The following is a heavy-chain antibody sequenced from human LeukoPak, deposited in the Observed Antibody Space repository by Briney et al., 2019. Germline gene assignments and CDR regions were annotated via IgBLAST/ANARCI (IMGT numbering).Heavy chain of an antibody. J-gene: IGHJ4*02. V-gene: IGHV1-8*01. CDR3: ARSIAVAGKFDY. CDR2: MNPNSGNT. D-gene: IGHD6-19*01. CDR1: GYTFTSYD. Sequence: ASVKVSCKASGYTFTSYDINWVRQATGQGLEWMGWMNPNSGNTGYAQKFQGRVTMTRNTSISTAYMELGSLRSEDTAVYYCARSIAVAGKFDYWGQGTLVTVSS.